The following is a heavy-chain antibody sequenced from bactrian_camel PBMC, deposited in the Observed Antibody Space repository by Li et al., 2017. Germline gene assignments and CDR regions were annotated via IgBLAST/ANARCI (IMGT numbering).Heavy chain of an antibody. J-gene: IGHJ6*01. V-gene: IGHV3S53*01. D-gene: IGHD2*01. CDR1: GDTDGTKC. Sequence: VQLVESGGGSVKAGGSLRLSCSISGDTDGTKCMGWFRQSPGKGREGVAVIASDGNTNYADSVKGRFAISKDNAETVLYLQMNSLKPEDTATYYCAARVAFRRGGYCYPTQPDFGAVGQGTQVTVS. CDR3: AARVAFRRGGYCYPTQPDFGA. CDR2: IASDGNT.